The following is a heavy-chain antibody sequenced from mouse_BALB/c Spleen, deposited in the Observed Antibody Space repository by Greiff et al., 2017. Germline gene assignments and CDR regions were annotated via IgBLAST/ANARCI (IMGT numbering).Heavy chain of an antibody. CDR3: TRSLDG. V-gene: IGHV1-69*02. CDR1: GYTFTSYW. CDR2: IYPSDSYT. Sequence: QVQLQQPGAELVRPGASVKLSCKASGYTFTSYWINWVKQRPGQGLEWIGNIYPSDSYTNYNQKFKDKATLTVDKSSSTAYMQLSSPTSEDSAVYYCTRSLDGWGQGTSVTVSS. J-gene: IGHJ4*01.